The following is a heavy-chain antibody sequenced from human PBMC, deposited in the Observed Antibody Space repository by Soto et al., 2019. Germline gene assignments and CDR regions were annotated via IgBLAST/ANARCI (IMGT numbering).Heavy chain of an antibody. CDR1: GFSFYTYA. Sequence: GRSLRLYCAASGFSFYTYAMTRVRQAPGKGLEWVSSISASGTQTYYADSVKGRFTISRDNSRNTVYLQMNSLRVEDTAVYYCAKGGGSGYFAYHYIDVWGKGTTVTVSS. J-gene: IGHJ6*03. D-gene: IGHD3-3*01. CDR2: ISASGTQT. V-gene: IGHV3-23*01. CDR3: AKGGGSGYFAYHYIDV.